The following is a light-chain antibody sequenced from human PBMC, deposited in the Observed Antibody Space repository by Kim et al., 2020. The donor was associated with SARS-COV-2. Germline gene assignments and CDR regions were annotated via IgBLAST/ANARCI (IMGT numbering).Light chain of an antibody. CDR3: TSYTSSNTWV. Sequence: QSALTQPASVSGSPGQSITISCIGTSSVVGGYNYVSWHQQHPGKAPKLMIYDVSKRPSGVSNRFSGSKSGNTASLTISGLQTEDEADYYCTSYTSSNTWVFGGGTQLTVL. CDR1: SSVVGGYNY. CDR2: DVS. J-gene: IGLJ3*02. V-gene: IGLV2-14*01.